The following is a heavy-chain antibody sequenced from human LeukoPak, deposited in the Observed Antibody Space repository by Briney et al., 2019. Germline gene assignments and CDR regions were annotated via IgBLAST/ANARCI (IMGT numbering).Heavy chain of an antibody. CDR2: VYTTGNT. J-gene: IGHJ5*01. V-gene: IGHV4-61*02. Sequence: SETLSLTCSVSGGSLNRGTHYWSWVRQPAGRGLEWIGRVYTTGNTNYNPSLWSRVTISEDTSKNQFSLRLSSVTAADTAVYYCARDRSYYSDTGADSWGQGILVIVSS. D-gene: IGHD3-22*01. CDR3: ARDRSYYSDTGADS. CDR1: GGSLNRGTHY.